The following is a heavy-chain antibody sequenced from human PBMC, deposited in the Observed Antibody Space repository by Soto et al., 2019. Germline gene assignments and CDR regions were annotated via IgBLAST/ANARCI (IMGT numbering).Heavy chain of an antibody. CDR2: IYPGDSDT. CDR1: GYSFTSYW. J-gene: IGHJ6*02. V-gene: IGHV5-51*01. D-gene: IGHD3-3*01. Sequence: ESLKISCKGSGYSFTSYWICWVLQMPGKGLEWMGIIYPGDSDTRYSPNFQGQVTISADKSISTAYLQWSSLKASDTAMYYCARHTIFGDYYYYYGIDVWRQGTTVTVSS. CDR3: ARHTIFGDYYYYYGIDV.